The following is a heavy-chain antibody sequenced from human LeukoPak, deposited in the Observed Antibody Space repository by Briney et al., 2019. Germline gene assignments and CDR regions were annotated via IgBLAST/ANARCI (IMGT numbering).Heavy chain of an antibody. D-gene: IGHD6-13*01. CDR1: GGSISTYY. Sequence: SETLSLTCTVSGGSISTYYWSWIRQPPGKGLEWIGYIYYSGSTSYNPSLKSRVTISVDTSKNQFSLKLSSVTAADTAVYYCARVGTAGYFDYWGQGTLVTVSS. CDR3: ARVGTAGYFDY. V-gene: IGHV4-59*12. CDR2: IYYSGST. J-gene: IGHJ4*02.